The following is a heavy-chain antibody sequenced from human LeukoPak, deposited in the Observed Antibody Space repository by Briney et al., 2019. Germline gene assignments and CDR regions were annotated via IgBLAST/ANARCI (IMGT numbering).Heavy chain of an antibody. J-gene: IGHJ4*02. CDR3: ARAQDSSSCPFDY. CDR1: GLTFSSYS. V-gene: IGHV3-21*01. Sequence: GGSLRLSCAASGLTFSSYSMNWVRQAPGKGLEWVSSISSSSSYIYYADSVKGRFTISRDNAKNSLYLQMNSLRAEDTAVYYCARAQDSSSCPFDYWGQGTPVTVSS. D-gene: IGHD6-13*01. CDR2: ISSSSSYI.